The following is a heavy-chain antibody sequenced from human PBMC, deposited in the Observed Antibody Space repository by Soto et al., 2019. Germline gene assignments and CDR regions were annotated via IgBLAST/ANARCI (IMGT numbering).Heavy chain of an antibody. D-gene: IGHD2-21*02. Sequence: QVQLVQSGAEVRKPGASVRVSCKASGYSFTGHDVNWVRQASGQGLEWMGWMNPKSGGTGYAQKFQGRVTMTRDTSINTAYMDLSGLTSQDTAVYYCVKVAGLKSGYYHAMDVWGQGTTVTVSS. CDR3: VKVAGLKSGYYHAMDV. CDR1: GYSFTGHD. CDR2: MNPKSGGT. J-gene: IGHJ6*02. V-gene: IGHV1-8*01.